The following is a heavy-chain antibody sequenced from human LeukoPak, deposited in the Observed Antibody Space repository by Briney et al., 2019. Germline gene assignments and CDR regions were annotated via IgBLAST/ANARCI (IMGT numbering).Heavy chain of an antibody. V-gene: IGHV4-59*01. D-gene: IGHD6-19*01. CDR2: VYYSGST. Sequence: SETLSLTCTVSGGSMSSYFWSWIRQPPGKGLEWIGYVYYSGSTNKNPSLKSRLSISVDTSKNQFSLRLSSVTAADTAVYYCARGYSTGSKSFSLYYYMDVRGKGTTVSVSS. CDR1: GGSMSSYF. J-gene: IGHJ6*03. CDR3: ARGYSTGSKSFSLYYYMDV.